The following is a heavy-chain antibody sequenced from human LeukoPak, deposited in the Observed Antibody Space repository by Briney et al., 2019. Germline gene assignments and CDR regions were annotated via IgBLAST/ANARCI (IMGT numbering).Heavy chain of an antibody. CDR3: ARFIVVVPAASFDY. Sequence: GSLLLSCAASGFTFSSYGMHWVRQAPGKGLEGVAFIRYDGSNKYYADSVKGRFTISRDNSKNTLYLQMNSLRAEDTAVYYCARFIVVVPAASFDYWGQGTLVTVSS. CDR2: IRYDGSNK. CDR1: GFTFSSYG. V-gene: IGHV3-30*02. J-gene: IGHJ4*02. D-gene: IGHD2-2*01.